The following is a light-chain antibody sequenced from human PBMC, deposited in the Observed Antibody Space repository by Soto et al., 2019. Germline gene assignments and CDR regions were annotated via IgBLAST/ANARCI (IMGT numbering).Light chain of an antibody. J-gene: IGLJ3*02. CDR3: CSYAGSFTWV. CDR2: DAS. Sequence: QSALTQPRSVSGSPGQSVTISCTGTTGDIGTYNFVSWYQLHPGKAPKLMIYDASERPSGVPDRFSASKSGNTASLTISGLQAEDEADYYCCSYAGSFTWVFGGVTKVTVL. V-gene: IGLV2-11*01. CDR1: TGDIGTYNF.